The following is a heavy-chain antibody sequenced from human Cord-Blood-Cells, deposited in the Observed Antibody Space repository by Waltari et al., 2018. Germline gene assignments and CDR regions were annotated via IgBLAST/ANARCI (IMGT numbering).Heavy chain of an antibody. Sequence: VKKPGASVKVSCKASGYTFTGYYMHWVRQAPGQGLEWMGWINPNSGGTNYAQKFQGWVTMTRDTSISTAYMELSRLRSDDTAVYYCARGAAGESYWYFDLWGRGTLVTVSS. J-gene: IGHJ2*01. CDR3: ARGAAGESYWYFDL. CDR2: INPNSGGT. V-gene: IGHV1-2*04. CDR1: GYTFTGYY. D-gene: IGHD7-27*01.